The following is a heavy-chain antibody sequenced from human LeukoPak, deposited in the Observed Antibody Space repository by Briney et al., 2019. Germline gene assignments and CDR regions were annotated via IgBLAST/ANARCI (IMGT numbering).Heavy chain of an antibody. J-gene: IGHJ4*02. V-gene: IGHV3-7*04. CDR3: ARRKWQIGAGFDF. D-gene: IGHD5-12*01. CDR2: IKHDGSER. CDR1: GFTFKNYW. Sequence: GGSLRLACSVSGFTFKNYWMSWVRQALGKGLEWVANIKHDGSERYYVDSVKGRFTISRDNAKDSLFLQMNSLTAEDTALYYCARRKWQIGAGFDFWGQGTVVTVSS.